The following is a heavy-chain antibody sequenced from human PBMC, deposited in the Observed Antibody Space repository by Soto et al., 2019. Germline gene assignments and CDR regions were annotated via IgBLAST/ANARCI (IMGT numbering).Heavy chain of an antibody. CDR3: ARLGIWSYGMDV. D-gene: IGHD3-16*01. CDR1: GYSFSNFW. CDR2: IYPDDSDT. J-gene: IGHJ6*02. V-gene: IGHV5-51*01. Sequence: GESLKISCQASGYSFSNFWIAWVRQMPGEGLEWLGIIYPDDSDTRYSPSFQGQVTISADKSISTAYLKWSGLKASDTAMYYCARLGIWSYGMDVWGQGTTVTVSS.